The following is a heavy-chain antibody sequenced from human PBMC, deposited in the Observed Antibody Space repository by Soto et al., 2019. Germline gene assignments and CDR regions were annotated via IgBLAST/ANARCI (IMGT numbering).Heavy chain of an antibody. CDR3: AKGSRSSWSVYYYGMDV. Sequence: EVQLLESGGGLVQPGGSLRLSCAASGFTFSSYAMSWVRQAPGKGLEWVSAISGSGGSTYYADSVKGRFTISRDNSKNTLYLQVNSLRAEDTAVYYCAKGSRSSWSVYYYGMDVWGQGTTVTVSS. D-gene: IGHD6-13*01. V-gene: IGHV3-23*01. J-gene: IGHJ6*02. CDR1: GFTFSSYA. CDR2: ISGSGGST.